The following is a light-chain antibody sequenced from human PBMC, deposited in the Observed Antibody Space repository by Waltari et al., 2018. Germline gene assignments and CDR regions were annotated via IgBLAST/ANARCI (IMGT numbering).Light chain of an antibody. J-gene: IGLJ1*01. V-gene: IGLV3-9*01. Sequence: SYEVTQPLSVSVALGQTARITCGGNHIGSKNVHWYQQKPGQGPVLVIYRDTNRPSGIPERFSGSNAGNTATLSISGAQTGEEADYYCQVWDNSVNVFGPGTTVTVL. CDR3: QVWDNSVNV. CDR1: HIGSKN. CDR2: RDT.